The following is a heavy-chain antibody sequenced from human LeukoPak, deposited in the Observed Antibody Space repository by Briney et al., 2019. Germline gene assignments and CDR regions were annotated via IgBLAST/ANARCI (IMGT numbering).Heavy chain of an antibody. CDR1: GYTFTSYY. V-gene: IGHV1-69*13. CDR3: ARSGVDYANLYFDY. D-gene: IGHD3-3*01. Sequence: SVKVSCKASGYTFTSYYMHWVRQAPGQGLEWMGGIIPIFGTANYAQKFQGRVTITADESTSTAYMELSSLRSEDTAVYYCARSGVDYANLYFDYWGQGTLVTVSS. J-gene: IGHJ4*02. CDR2: IIPIFGTA.